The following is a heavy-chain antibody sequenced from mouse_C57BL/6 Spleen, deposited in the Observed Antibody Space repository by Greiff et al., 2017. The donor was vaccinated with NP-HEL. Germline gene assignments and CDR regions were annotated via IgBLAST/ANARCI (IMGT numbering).Heavy chain of an antibody. D-gene: IGHD2-3*01. CDR3: ARLDGYSPWYFDV. CDR1: GFTFSSYT. Sequence: EVKLMESGGGLVKPGGSLKLSCAASGFTFSSYTMSWVRQTPEKRLEWVATISGGGGNTYYPDSVKGRFTISRDNAKNTLYLQMSSLRSEDTALYYCARLDGYSPWYFDVWGTGTTVTVSS. J-gene: IGHJ1*03. CDR2: ISGGGGNT. V-gene: IGHV5-9*01.